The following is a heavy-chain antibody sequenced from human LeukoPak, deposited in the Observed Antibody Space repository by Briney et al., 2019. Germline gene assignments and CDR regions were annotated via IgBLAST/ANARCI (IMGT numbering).Heavy chain of an antibody. Sequence: GSLRLSCAASGFTVSSNYMSWVRQAPGKGLEWVSVIYSGGSTYYADSVKGRFTISRDNSKNTLYLQMNSLRAEDTAVYYCARPMGGKESLDYWGQGTLVTVSS. D-gene: IGHD1-26*01. V-gene: IGHV3-66*04. CDR2: IYSGGST. CDR3: ARPMGGKESLDY. J-gene: IGHJ4*02. CDR1: GFTVSSNY.